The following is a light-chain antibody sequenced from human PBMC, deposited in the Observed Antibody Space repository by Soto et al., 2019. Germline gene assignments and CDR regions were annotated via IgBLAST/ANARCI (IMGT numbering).Light chain of an antibody. CDR1: SSDVGGYNY. CDR3: SSYTSSNFWV. CDR2: EVS. V-gene: IGLV2-14*01. J-gene: IGLJ3*02. Sequence: QSLLTQPASVSSSPGQSITISGTGTSSDVGGYNYDSWCQQHPGKAPKLMIYEVSSRPSGISNRFSDSKSGNTASLTISGLQAEAEADYYCSSYTSSNFWVFGEGTKVTVL.